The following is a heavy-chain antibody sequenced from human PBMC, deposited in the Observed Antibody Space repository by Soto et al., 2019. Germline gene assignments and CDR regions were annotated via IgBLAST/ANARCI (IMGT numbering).Heavy chain of an antibody. CDR2: ISAYNGNT. CDR1: GYTFTSYG. D-gene: IGHD3-3*01. J-gene: IGHJ5*02. V-gene: IGHV1-18*01. Sequence: QVQLVQSGAEVKKPGASVKVSCKASGYTFTSYGISWVRQAPGQGLEWMGWISAYNGNTNYAQKLQGRVTMTTDTSASTAYMELRSLRSDDTAVYYCARVVRSIFGVVIVWFDPWGQGTLVTVSS. CDR3: ARVVRSIFGVVIVWFDP.